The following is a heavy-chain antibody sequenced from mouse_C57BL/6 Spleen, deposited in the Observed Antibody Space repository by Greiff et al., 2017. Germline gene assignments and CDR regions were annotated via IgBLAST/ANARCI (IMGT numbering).Heavy chain of an antibody. J-gene: IGHJ2*01. CDR2: ISYDGSN. V-gene: IGHV3-6*01. CDR1: GYSITSGYY. CDR3: ARVESWDYFDY. Sequence: DVKLVESGPGLVKPSQSLSLTCSVTGYSITSGYYWNWIRQFPGNKLEWMGYISYDGSNNYNPSLKNRISITRDTSKNQFFLKLNSVTTEDTATYYGARVESWDYFDYWGQGTTLTVSS.